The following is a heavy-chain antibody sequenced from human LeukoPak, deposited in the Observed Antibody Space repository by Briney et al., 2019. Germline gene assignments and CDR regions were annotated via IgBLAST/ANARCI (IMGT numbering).Heavy chain of an antibody. CDR1: GASIRSYY. Sequence: SETLSLTCTVSGASIRSYYWGWVRQPPGKGLEWIAYIYYSGSTSYNPSLKSRATISVDTSKSQFSLRLSSVIAADTAVYYCARYASDGWFCLDVWGQGTTVTVSS. D-gene: IGHD3-10*01. J-gene: IGHJ6*02. V-gene: IGHV4-59*08. CDR3: ARYASDGWFCLDV. CDR2: IYYSGST.